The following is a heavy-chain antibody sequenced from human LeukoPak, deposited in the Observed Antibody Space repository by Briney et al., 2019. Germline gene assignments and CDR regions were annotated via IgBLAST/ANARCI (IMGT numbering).Heavy chain of an antibody. Sequence: ASVKVSCKASGYTFTGYYMHWVRQAPGQGLEWMGWINPNSGGTNYAQKFQGRVTMTRDTSISTAYMELSRLRSDDTAVYYCARDPNLRFLEWLPLYGMDVWGQGTTVTVSS. D-gene: IGHD3-3*01. CDR1: GYTFTGYY. V-gene: IGHV1-2*02. CDR2: INPNSGGT. J-gene: IGHJ6*02. CDR3: ARDPNLRFLEWLPLYGMDV.